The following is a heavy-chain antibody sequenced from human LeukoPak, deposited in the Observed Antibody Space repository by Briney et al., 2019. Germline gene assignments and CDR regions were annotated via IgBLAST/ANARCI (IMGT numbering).Heavy chain of an antibody. V-gene: IGHV3-15*01. CDR3: TTDPIVGVPAAPGLDDGMDV. CDR1: GFTLSKAW. D-gene: IGHD2-2*01. CDR2: IKSKTDGGTT. Sequence: GGSLRLSCAASGFTLSKAWMRWVRQARGKGGEWGGRIKSKTDGGTTEYAAPVKGRLTISRDDSKNTLYLQMNSLKAEDTAVYDCTTDPIVGVPAAPGLDDGMDVWGKGTTVTVSS. J-gene: IGHJ6*04.